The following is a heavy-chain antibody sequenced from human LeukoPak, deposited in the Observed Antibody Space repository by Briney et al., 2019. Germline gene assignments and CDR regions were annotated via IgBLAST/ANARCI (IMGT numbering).Heavy chain of an antibody. D-gene: IGHD3-22*01. Sequence: SETLSLTCAVSSGSISSSSYYWGWIRQPPGKGLEWIGSIYYSGSTYYNPSLKSRVTLSVDTSKNQFSLKLRSATAADTAVYYCARQERGYDGSGHRAFDIWGQGTMVTISS. CDR3: ARQERGYDGSGHRAFDI. V-gene: IGHV4-39*01. CDR1: SGSISSSSYY. CDR2: IYYSGST. J-gene: IGHJ3*02.